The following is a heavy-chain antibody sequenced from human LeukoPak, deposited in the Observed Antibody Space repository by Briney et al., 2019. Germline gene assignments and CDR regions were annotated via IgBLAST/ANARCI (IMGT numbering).Heavy chain of an antibody. CDR1: GFTFSSYG. V-gene: IGHV3-33*01. Sequence: GGSLRLSCAASGFTFSSYGMHWVRQAPGKGLEWVAVIWYDGSNKYYADSVKGRFTISRDNSKNTLYLQMNSLRAEDTAVYYCARDKAYRGGDCYPYYYGMDVWGQGTTVTVSS. J-gene: IGHJ6*02. D-gene: IGHD2-21*02. CDR2: IWYDGSNK. CDR3: ARDKAYRGGDCYPYYYGMDV.